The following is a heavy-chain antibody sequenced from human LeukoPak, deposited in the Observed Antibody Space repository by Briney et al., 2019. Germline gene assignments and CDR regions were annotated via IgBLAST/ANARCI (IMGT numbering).Heavy chain of an antibody. CDR1: GFTVSSNS. CDR3: ARIAVAGTGFGDY. D-gene: IGHD6-19*01. V-gene: IGHV3-53*01. CDR2: IYSAGNT. Sequence: GGSLRLSCTVSGFTVSSNSMSWVRQAPGKGLEWVSFIYSAGNTHYSDSVKGRFTISIDNSKNTLYLQMNSLRAEDTAVYYCARIAVAGTGFGDYWGQGTLVTVSS. J-gene: IGHJ4*02.